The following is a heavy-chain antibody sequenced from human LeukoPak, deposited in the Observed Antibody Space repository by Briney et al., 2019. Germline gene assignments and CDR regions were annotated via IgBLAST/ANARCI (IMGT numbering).Heavy chain of an antibody. J-gene: IGHJ4*02. Sequence: PSETLSLTCTVSGGSKSSYYWTWIRQPPGKGLEWIGYIYYSGTTAYNPSLKSRATISVDTSKNQFSLKLDSVTAADTAVYYCATWYYDSGGYHYFDYWGQGTLVTVSS. CDR2: IYYSGTT. V-gene: IGHV4-59*01. D-gene: IGHD3-22*01. CDR1: GGSKSSYY. CDR3: ATWYYDSGGYHYFDY.